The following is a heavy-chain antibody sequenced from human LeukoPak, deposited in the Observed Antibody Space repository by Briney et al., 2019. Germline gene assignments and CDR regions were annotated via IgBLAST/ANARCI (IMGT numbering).Heavy chain of an antibody. Sequence: GGSLRLSCAASGFTFSSYWMSWVRQAPGKGLEWVANIKHDGSDKNYVDSVKGRFTISRDNAKNSVYLQMNSLRAEDTAVYYCARDIAMAGGDYWGQGTLVTVSS. CDR3: ARDIAMAGGDY. J-gene: IGHJ4*02. CDR1: GFTFSSYW. CDR2: IKHDGSDK. V-gene: IGHV3-7*04. D-gene: IGHD6-19*01.